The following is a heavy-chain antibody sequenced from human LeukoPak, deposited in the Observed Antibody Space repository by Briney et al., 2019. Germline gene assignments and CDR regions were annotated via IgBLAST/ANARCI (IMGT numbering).Heavy chain of an antibody. D-gene: IGHD3-10*01. CDR1: GGSFSGYY. V-gene: IGHV4-34*01. CDR3: ARGLVRGLTEYHYYYYGMDV. CDR2: INHSGST. J-gene: IGHJ6*04. Sequence: PSETLPLTCAVYGGSFSGYYWSWIRQPPGKGLGWIGEINHSGSTNYNPSLKSRLTISVDTSKNQFSLNLSSVTAADTAVYYCARGLVRGLTEYHYYYYGMDVWGKGTTVTVSS.